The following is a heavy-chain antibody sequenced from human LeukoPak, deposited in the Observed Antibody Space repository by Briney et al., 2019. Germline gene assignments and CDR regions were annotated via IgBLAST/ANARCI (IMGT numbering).Heavy chain of an antibody. CDR1: GFTFSSYE. CDR3: ARGAEVLRYFDWLSHFDY. V-gene: IGHV3-48*03. Sequence: GGSPRLSCAASGFTFSSYEMNWVRQAPGKGLEWVSYISSSGSTIYYADSVKGRFTISRDNAKNSLYLQMNSLRAEDTAVYYCARGAEVLRYFDWLSHFDYWGQGTLVTVSS. D-gene: IGHD3-9*01. J-gene: IGHJ4*02. CDR2: ISSSGSTI.